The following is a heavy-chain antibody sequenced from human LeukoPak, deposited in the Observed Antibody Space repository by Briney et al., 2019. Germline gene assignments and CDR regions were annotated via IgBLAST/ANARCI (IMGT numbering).Heavy chain of an antibody. CDR1: GFTFSSHS. Sequence: GGSLRLSCAASGFTFSSHSMNWVRQAPGKGLEWVSYISSSSSTIYYADSVKGRFTISRDNAKNSLYLQMNSLRAKDTAVYYCATPLDYYDTSDSHQGGDWGQGTLVTVS. V-gene: IGHV3-48*04. CDR3: ATPLDYYDTSDSHQGGD. D-gene: IGHD3-22*01. J-gene: IGHJ4*02. CDR2: ISSSSSTI.